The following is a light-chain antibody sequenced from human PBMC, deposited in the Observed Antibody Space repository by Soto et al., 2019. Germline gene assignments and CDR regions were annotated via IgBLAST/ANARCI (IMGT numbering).Light chain of an antibody. V-gene: IGKV3-11*01. CDR3: QQRYAWPPIT. CDR1: RSVRSY. J-gene: IGKJ5*01. Sequence: EIVLTQSPATLSLSPGERATLSCRASRSVRSYLAWYQQKPGQAPRLLIYDASNRAAGIPARFSGSGSETDFTLTISNLEPEDFAVYYCQQRYAWPPITFGQATLLEIK. CDR2: DAS.